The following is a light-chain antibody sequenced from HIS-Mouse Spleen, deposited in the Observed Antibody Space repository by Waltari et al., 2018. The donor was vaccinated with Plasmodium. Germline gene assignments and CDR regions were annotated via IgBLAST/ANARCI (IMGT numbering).Light chain of an antibody. CDR2: AAS. Sequence: EIQMTQFPSSLSASVGDRVTIPCRASQSISSYLNWYQQKPGKAPKLLIYAASSLQSGVPSRFSGSGSGTDFTLTISSLQPEDFATYYCQQSYSTWTFGQGTKVEIK. V-gene: IGKV1-39*01. J-gene: IGKJ1*01. CDR1: QSISSY. CDR3: QQSYSTWT.